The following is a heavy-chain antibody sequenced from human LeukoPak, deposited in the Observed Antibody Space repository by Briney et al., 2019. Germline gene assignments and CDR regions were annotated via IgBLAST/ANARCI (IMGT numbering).Heavy chain of an antibody. Sequence: SETLSLTCTVSGGSISSYYWSWIRQPAGKGLEWIGRIYTSGSTNYNPSLKSRVTMSVDTSKNQFSLKLSSVTAADTAVYYCARMSYDFWSGYPLAFDIWSQGTMVTVSS. CDR1: GGSISSYY. CDR3: ARMSYDFWSGYPLAFDI. J-gene: IGHJ3*02. CDR2: IYTSGST. D-gene: IGHD3-3*01. V-gene: IGHV4-4*07.